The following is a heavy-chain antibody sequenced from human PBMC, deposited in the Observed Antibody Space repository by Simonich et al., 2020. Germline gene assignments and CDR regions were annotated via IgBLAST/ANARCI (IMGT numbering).Heavy chain of an antibody. CDR3: ARNRLDY. Sequence: EVQLVESGGGLVQPGGSLRLSCAASGFTFSSYWMHWVRQAPGEGVVWGTSMNSDGRRTSYADSVKGRFTISRDNAKNTLYLQMNSLRAEDTAVYYCARNRLDYWGQGTLVTVSS. V-gene: IGHV3-74*01. J-gene: IGHJ4*02. CDR2: MNSDGRRT. CDR1: GFTFSSYW.